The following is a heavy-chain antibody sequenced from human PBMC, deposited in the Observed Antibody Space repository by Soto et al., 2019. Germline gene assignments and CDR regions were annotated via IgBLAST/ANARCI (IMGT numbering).Heavy chain of an antibody. V-gene: IGHV1-8*01. Sequence: ASVKVSCKASGYTFTSYDINWVRQATGQGLEWMGWMNPNSGNTGYAQKFQGRVTMTRNTSISTAYMELSSLRSEDTAVYYCARVTDYCTNGVCYYIYYMDVWGKGTTVTVSS. D-gene: IGHD2-8*01. CDR3: ARVTDYCTNGVCYYIYYMDV. CDR2: MNPNSGNT. J-gene: IGHJ6*03. CDR1: GYTFTSYD.